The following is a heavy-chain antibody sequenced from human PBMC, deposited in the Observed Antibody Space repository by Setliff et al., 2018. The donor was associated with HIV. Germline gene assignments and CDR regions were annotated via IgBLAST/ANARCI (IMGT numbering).Heavy chain of an antibody. V-gene: IGHV4-4*08. Sequence: PSETLSLPCTVSGGSIRSYYWTWIRQPPGKGLEWIGYIYISGSTYYKPSLKSRVTISVDTSKNQFSLKLSSVTAADTAVYYCARQGQLGSEWGQGTLVTVSS. CDR3: ARQGQLGSE. J-gene: IGHJ4*02. D-gene: IGHD1-1*01. CDR1: GGSIRSYY. CDR2: IYISGST.